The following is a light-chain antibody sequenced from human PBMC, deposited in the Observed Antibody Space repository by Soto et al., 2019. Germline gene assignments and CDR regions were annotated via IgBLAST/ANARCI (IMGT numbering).Light chain of an antibody. V-gene: IGKV3-15*01. Sequence: EIVMTQSPATLSVSPGEGAILSCKASQSVYNNLAWYQQRPGQPPRLLIYDASTRATGISARFSGSGYGTEFTLTISSLQSEDVAVYFCQQCRNWPLTVGGGTKVEIK. CDR2: DAS. CDR3: QQCRNWPLT. CDR1: QSVYNN. J-gene: IGKJ4*01.